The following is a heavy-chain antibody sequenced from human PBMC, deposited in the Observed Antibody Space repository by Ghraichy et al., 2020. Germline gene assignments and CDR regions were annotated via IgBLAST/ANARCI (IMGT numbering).Heavy chain of an antibody. J-gene: IGHJ5*02. D-gene: IGHD2/OR15-2a*01. CDR2: IFYSGST. V-gene: IGHV4-39*01. Sequence: ETLSLTCTVSGDSISSTSYHWAWIRQPPGKGLEWIGHIFYSGSTSYNPSLKSRVMIFVDTSKNQFSLRLSSVTAADTAVYYCARRNRRFDPWGQGALVTVSS. CDR3: ARRNRRFDP. CDR1: GDSISSTSYH.